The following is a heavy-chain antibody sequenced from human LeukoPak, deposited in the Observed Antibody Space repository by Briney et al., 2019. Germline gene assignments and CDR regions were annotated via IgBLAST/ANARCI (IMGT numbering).Heavy chain of an antibody. J-gene: IGHJ4*02. V-gene: IGHV4-30-2*01. CDR2: ISQSGST. CDR1: GGSISSGSYY. CDR3: ARGRGVGAPSGFFDY. Sequence: SQTLSLTCTVSGGSISSGSYYWSWIRQPPGKALECIGYISQSGSTSYNPSLMSRVTISVDRSKNQFSLNLTSVTAADTAVYYCARGRGVGAPSGFFDYWGQGTLVTVSS. D-gene: IGHD1-26*01.